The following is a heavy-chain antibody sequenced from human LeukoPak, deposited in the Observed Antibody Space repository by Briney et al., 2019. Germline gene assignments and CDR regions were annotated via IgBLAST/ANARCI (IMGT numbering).Heavy chain of an antibody. J-gene: IGHJ6*02. CDR3: AKDLGYYSSYYYGMDV. Sequence: PGGSLRLSCAASGFTFSSYSMNWVRQAPGKGLEWVAVISYDGRSKYYTDSVKGRFTISRDNSKNTLCLQMNSLRAEDTAVYYCAKDLGYYSSYYYGMDVWGQGTTVTVSS. V-gene: IGHV3-30*18. CDR1: GFTFSSYS. CDR2: ISYDGRSK. D-gene: IGHD4-11*01.